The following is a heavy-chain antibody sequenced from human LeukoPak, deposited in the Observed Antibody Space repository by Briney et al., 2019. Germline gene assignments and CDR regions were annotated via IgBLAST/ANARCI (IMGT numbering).Heavy chain of an antibody. Sequence: GESLKISCKGSGYSFTSYWIGWVRQMPGKGLEWRGIIYPGGSDTRYSPSFQGQVTISADKSISTAYLQWSSLKASDTAMYYCARHQAYCGGDCYSIDYWGQGTLVTVSS. D-gene: IGHD2-21*02. V-gene: IGHV5-51*01. CDR3: ARHQAYCGGDCYSIDY. CDR1: GYSFTSYW. CDR2: IYPGGSDT. J-gene: IGHJ4*02.